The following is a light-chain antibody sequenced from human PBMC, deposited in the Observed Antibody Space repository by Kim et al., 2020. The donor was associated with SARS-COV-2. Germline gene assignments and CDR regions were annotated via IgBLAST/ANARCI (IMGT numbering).Light chain of an antibody. CDR1: NCNIGDQG. Sequence: QAGLTQPPSMSKDLRQTATLTCTGNNCNIGDQGVAWLQQHQGHPPKLLSFRDGTRPSGVSERFSASRSGHTTSLTITGLQPEDEADYYCTAWDSNLKSWIFGGGTQLTVL. CDR2: RDG. V-gene: IGLV10-54*01. J-gene: IGLJ2*01. CDR3: TAWDSNLKSWI.